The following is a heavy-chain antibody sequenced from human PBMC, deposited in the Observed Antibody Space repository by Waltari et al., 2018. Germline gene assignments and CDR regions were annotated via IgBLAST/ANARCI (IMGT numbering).Heavy chain of an antibody. CDR2: ISGSGGST. CDR1: GFTFGSYA. Sequence: EVQLLESGGGLVQPGGSLRLSCAASGFTFGSYALTWVRRAPGKGLEGVSAISGSGGSTYYADSVKGRFTISRDNSKNTLYLQMNSLRAEDTAVYYCATGIAVAGTYFQHWGQGTLVTVSS. V-gene: IGHV3-23*01. J-gene: IGHJ1*01. D-gene: IGHD6-19*01. CDR3: ATGIAVAGTYFQH.